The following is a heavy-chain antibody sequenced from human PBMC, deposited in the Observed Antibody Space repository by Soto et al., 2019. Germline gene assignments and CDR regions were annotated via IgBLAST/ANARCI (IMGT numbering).Heavy chain of an antibody. CDR3: VQTTGWPGFDF. Sequence: EVQLVESGGGLIQPGGSLRLSCAASGFTVSSKYMTWVRQAPGKGLEWVSVIYGGGTTYYADSVKGRFTISGDNSKNTLYLQMSSLRAEDTAVYYCVQTTGWPGFDFWGQGTLVTVSS. D-gene: IGHD6-19*01. V-gene: IGHV3-53*01. J-gene: IGHJ4*02. CDR2: IYGGGTT. CDR1: GFTVSSKY.